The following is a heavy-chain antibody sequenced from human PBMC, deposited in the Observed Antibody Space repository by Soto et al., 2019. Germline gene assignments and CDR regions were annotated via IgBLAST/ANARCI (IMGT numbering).Heavy chain of an antibody. V-gene: IGHV3-23*01. Sequence: GGSLRLSCSGSGFTFNKYGMSWVRQAPGKGLEWVSSVSGDGETTYYADSVRGRFTISRDNSKDTVSVQMKSLRAEDTAVYYCAKAASVPPFGEFCFFDLWGRGTQVTVSS. CDR3: AKAASVPPFGEFCFFDL. D-gene: IGHD3-10*01. CDR1: GFTFNKYG. CDR2: VSGDGETT. J-gene: IGHJ2*01.